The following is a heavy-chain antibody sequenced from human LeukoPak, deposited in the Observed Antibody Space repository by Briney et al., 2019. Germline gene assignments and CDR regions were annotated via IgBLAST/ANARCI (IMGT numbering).Heavy chain of an antibody. D-gene: IGHD3-10*01. V-gene: IGHV3-23*01. J-gene: IGHJ4*02. Sequence: GGSLRLSCTASGFNFGDYAMSWVRQAPGKGLEWVSAISGSGGSTYYADSVKGRFTISRDNSKNTLYLQMNSLRAEDTAVYYCAKGPLYYPNWGQGTLVTVSS. CDR2: ISGSGGST. CDR1: GFNFGDYA. CDR3: AKGPLYYPN.